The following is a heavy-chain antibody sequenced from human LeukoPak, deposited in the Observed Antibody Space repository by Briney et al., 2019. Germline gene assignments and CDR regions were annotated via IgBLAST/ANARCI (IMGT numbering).Heavy chain of an antibody. D-gene: IGHD4-23*01. CDR1: GGSISSYY. Sequence: SETLSLTCTVSGGSISSYYWSWIRQPAGKGLEWIGRLHPSGATNYNPSVRSRLTMSLDTSNSQFSLRLSSVTTADTAIYYCTRVSRIDYGGNPEGDVGGKGTRVIVP. CDR3: TRVSRIDYGGNPEGDV. V-gene: IGHV4-4*07. J-gene: IGHJ6*03. CDR2: LHPSGAT.